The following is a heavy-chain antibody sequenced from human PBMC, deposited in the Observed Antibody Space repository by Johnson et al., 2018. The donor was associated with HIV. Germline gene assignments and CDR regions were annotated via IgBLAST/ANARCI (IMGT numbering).Heavy chain of an antibody. CDR1: GFPFSSYA. Sequence: QVQLVESGGGVVQPGRSLRLSCAASGFPFSSYAMHWVRQAPGKGLEWVAVISYAGSNKYYADSVKGRFHISRDNSKNTLYLQMNSLRAEDTAVYYCAKPQPPIVVVTATVEGEAFDFGGQGSVVTVSS. CDR2: ISYAGSNK. V-gene: IGHV3-30-3*02. CDR3: AKPQPPIVVVTATVEGEAFDF. J-gene: IGHJ3*01. D-gene: IGHD2-21*02.